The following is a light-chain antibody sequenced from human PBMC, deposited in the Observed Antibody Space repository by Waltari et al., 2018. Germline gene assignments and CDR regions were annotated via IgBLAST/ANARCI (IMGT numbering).Light chain of an antibody. CDR3: ATWDDSLNGLV. V-gene: IGLV1-44*01. J-gene: IGLJ2*01. Sequence: QSVLTQPPSASETPGQRVTIPCSGRSSTIGTNPFSWHQPFPGTAPTLLIYSNNHRPSGVPDRFSGSKSGTSASLAISGLQSQDESDYYCATWDDSLNGLVFGGGTKLTVL. CDR2: SNN. CDR1: SSTIGTNP.